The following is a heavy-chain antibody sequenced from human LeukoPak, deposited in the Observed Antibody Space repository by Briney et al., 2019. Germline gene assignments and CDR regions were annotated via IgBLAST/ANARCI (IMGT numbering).Heavy chain of an antibody. CDR3: AKDKHIVVVTAINDAFDI. CDR1: GFTFSSYA. CDR2: ISGSGGST. J-gene: IGHJ3*02. Sequence: RSGGSLRLSCAASGFTFSSYAMSWVRQAPGKGLEWVSAISGSGGSTYYADSVKGRFTISRDNSKNTLYLQMNSLRAEDTAVYYCAKDKHIVVVTAINDAFDIWGQGTMVTVSS. D-gene: IGHD2-21*02. V-gene: IGHV3-23*01.